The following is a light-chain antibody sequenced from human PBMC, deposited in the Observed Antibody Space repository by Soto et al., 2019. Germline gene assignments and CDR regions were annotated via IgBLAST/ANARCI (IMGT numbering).Light chain of an antibody. CDR1: SSDIGAGYD. CDR3: QSYDTSLRGSV. J-gene: IGLJ2*01. CDR2: GNT. V-gene: IGLV1-40*01. Sequence: QSVLTQPPSVSGAPGQRVTISCTGTSSDIGAGYDVHWYQQLPGTAPKLLISGNTNRPSGVPDRFSGSKSGTSASLAITGLQADDEADYFCQSYDTSLRGSVFGGGTKLTVL.